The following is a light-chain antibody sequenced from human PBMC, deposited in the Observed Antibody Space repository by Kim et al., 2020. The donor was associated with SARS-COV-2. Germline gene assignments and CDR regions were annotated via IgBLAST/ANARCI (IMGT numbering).Light chain of an antibody. CDR1: QSVSSN. CDR3: QQYNNWPYT. J-gene: IGKJ5*01. V-gene: IGKV3-15*01. CDR2: GAS. Sequence: EIVMTQSPATLSVSPGERATLSCRASQSVSSNSAWYQQKPGQGPRLLIYGASTRATGIPARFSGSGSGTEFTLTISSLQSEDFAVYYCQQYNNWPYTFGQGTRLEIK.